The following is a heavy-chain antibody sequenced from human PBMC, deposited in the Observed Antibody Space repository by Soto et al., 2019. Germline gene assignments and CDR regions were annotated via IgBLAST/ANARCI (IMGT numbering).Heavy chain of an antibody. V-gene: IGHV5-10-1*01. Sequence: PLEALKISCKGSGYSFTSYWIILVRQMPGKGLEWMGRIDPSDSYTNYSPSFQGHVTISADKSISTAYLQWSSLKASDTAMYYCARHSITMIVDGMDVWGQGTTVTVSS. CDR3: ARHSITMIVDGMDV. J-gene: IGHJ6*02. CDR2: IDPSDSYT. CDR1: GYSFTSYW. D-gene: IGHD3-22*01.